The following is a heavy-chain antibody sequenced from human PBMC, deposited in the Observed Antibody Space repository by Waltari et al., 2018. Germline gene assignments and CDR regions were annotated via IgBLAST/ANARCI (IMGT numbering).Heavy chain of an antibody. CDR1: GFTFSDYG. Sequence: EVQLLESGGALAQPGGSLRLSCAASGFTFSDYGMTWVRQAPGKGLEGVSGISGGGDHTYSAASVRGRFTISRDNSKTILYLQMSSLTADDTAVYYCAKSSGATQVPRPHDSWGQGSLVTVSS. J-gene: IGHJ4*02. CDR3: AKSSGATQVPRPHDS. V-gene: IGHV3-23*01. D-gene: IGHD1-26*01. CDR2: ISGGGDHT.